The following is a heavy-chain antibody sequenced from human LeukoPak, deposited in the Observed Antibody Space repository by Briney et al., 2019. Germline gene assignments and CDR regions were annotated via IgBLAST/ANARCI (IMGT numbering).Heavy chain of an antibody. CDR3: ARDLRYCGGDCYSERFDY. CDR2: INPSGGST. J-gene: IGHJ4*02. CDR1: GYTFTSYY. Sequence: ASVKVSCKASGYTFTSYYMHWVRQAPGQGLEWMGIINPSGGSTSYAQKFQGRVTMTRVMSTSTVYMELSSLRSEDTAVYYCARDLRYCGGDCYSERFDYWGQGTLVTVPS. D-gene: IGHD2-21*02. V-gene: IGHV1-46*01.